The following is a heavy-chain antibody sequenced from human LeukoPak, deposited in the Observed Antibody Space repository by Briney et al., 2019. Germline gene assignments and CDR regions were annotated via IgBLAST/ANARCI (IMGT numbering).Heavy chain of an antibody. J-gene: IGHJ4*01. CDR2: ISGRAGST. CDR3: AKDYRDFWSGYYGYFDF. Sequence: GGSLRLSCAASGFTFSSYAMSWVRQAPGKGLEWVSSISGRAGSTYYADSVKGRFTISRDNSKNTLFLQMNSLRTEDTAVYYCAKDYRDFWSGYYGYFDFWGHGTRVTVSS. V-gene: IGHV3-23*01. D-gene: IGHD3-3*01. CDR1: GFTFSSYA.